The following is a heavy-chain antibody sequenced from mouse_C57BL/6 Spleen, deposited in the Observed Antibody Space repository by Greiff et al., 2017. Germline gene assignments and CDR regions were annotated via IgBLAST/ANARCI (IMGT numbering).Heavy chain of an antibody. CDR3: ARAGPYDGDSGFAY. CDR1: GYSITSGYY. V-gene: IGHV3-6*01. D-gene: IGHD2-3*01. CDR2: ISYDGSN. Sequence: DVKLQESVPGLVKPSQSLSFTCPVTGYSITSGYYWNWIRQFPGNKLEWMGYISYDGSNNYNPSLKNRISLTRDTSKNQFFLKLNSVTTEDTTTYYCARAGPYDGDSGFAYWGQGALVTVSA. J-gene: IGHJ3*01.